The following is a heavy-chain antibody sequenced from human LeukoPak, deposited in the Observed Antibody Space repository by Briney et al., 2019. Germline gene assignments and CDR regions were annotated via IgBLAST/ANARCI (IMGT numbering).Heavy chain of an antibody. D-gene: IGHD2-2*01. CDR3: ARQGGSIVVVPAADNWFDP. CDR1: GYSISSGYY. Sequence: PSETLSLTCAVSGYSISSGYYWGWIRQPPGKGLEWIGSIYHSGSTYYNPSLKSRVTISVDTSKNQFSLKLSSVTAADTAVYYCARQGGSIVVVPAADNWFDPWGQGTLVTVSS. CDR2: IYHSGST. J-gene: IGHJ5*02. V-gene: IGHV4-38-2*01.